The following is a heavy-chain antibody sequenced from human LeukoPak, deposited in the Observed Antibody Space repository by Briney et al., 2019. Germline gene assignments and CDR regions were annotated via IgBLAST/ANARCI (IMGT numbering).Heavy chain of an antibody. CDR3: ARGMVAATPHWFDP. CDR1: GGSISSSSYY. Sequence: SETLSLTCTVSGGSISSSSYYWGWIRQPPGKGLEWIGSIYYSGSTYYNPSLKSRVTISVDTSKNQFSLKLSSVTAADTAVYYCARGMVAATPHWFDPWGQGTLVTVSS. J-gene: IGHJ5*02. CDR2: IYYSGST. D-gene: IGHD2-15*01. V-gene: IGHV4-39*01.